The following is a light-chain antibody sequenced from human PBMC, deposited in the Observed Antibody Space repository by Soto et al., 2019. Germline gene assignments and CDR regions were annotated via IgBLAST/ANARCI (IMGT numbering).Light chain of an antibody. CDR2: AAS. Sequence: DIQMTQSPSSLSASVGDRVTITCRASQSISTYLNWYQQKPGQAPKLLIYAASSSQSGVPSRFTGSGSGTDFTLTISSLQPEDFATYFCQQSYNVPRTFGGGTKVEIK. J-gene: IGKJ4*01. CDR1: QSISTY. V-gene: IGKV1-39*01. CDR3: QQSYNVPRT.